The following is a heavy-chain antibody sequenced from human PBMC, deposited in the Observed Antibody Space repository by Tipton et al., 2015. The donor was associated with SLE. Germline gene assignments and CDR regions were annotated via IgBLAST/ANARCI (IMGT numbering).Heavy chain of an antibody. J-gene: IGHJ3*02. Sequence: SLRLSCAASGFTFSTYAMSWVRPPPGKGLEWVSAISGSGGSTYYADSVKGRFTISRDNSKNTLYLQMNSLRAEDTAVYYCAKVKLIVGAVDAFDIWGQGTMVTVSS. V-gene: IGHV3-23*01. D-gene: IGHD1-26*01. CDR1: GFTFSTYA. CDR3: AKVKLIVGAVDAFDI. CDR2: ISGSGGST.